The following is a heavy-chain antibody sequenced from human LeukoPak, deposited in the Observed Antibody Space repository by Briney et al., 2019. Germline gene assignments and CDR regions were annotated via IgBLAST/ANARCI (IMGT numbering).Heavy chain of an antibody. Sequence: GESLKISCKGSGYSFTSYWIGWVRQMPGKGLEWMGIIYPGDSDTRYSPSFQGQVTISADKSISTAYLQWSSLKASDTAMYYCARQAGLVPAVPDAFDIWGQGTMVTVSS. CDR2: IYPGDSDT. CDR1: GYSFTSYW. CDR3: ARQAGLVPAVPDAFDI. V-gene: IGHV5-51*01. D-gene: IGHD2-2*01. J-gene: IGHJ3*02.